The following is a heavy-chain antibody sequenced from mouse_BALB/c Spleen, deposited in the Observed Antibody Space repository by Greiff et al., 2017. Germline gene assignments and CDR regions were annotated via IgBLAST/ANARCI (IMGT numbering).Heavy chain of an antibody. Sequence: EVMLVESGGGLVQPGGSRKLSCAASGFTFSSFGMHWVRQAPEKGLEWVAYISSGSSTIYYADTVKGRFTISRDNPKNTLFLQMTSLRSEDTAMYYCARKVEAYYAMDYWGQGTSVTVSS. D-gene: IGHD1-1*01. J-gene: IGHJ4*01. V-gene: IGHV5-17*02. CDR2: ISSGSSTI. CDR1: GFTFSSFG. CDR3: ARKVEAYYAMDY.